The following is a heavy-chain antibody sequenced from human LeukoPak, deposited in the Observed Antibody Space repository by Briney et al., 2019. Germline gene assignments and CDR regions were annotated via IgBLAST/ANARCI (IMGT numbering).Heavy chain of an antibody. CDR3: ARDPDGSGPDFDC. D-gene: IGHD3-10*01. J-gene: IGHJ4*02. CDR2: LSGSGTYT. CDR1: GFTFNTYA. Sequence: PGGSLRLSCAASGFTFNTYAMNWVRQAPGKGLEWVSGLSGSGTYTYYADSVKGRFTISRDNSKNTLYLQMNSLRAEDTAIYYCARDPDGSGPDFDCWGQGTLVIVSS. V-gene: IGHV3-23*01.